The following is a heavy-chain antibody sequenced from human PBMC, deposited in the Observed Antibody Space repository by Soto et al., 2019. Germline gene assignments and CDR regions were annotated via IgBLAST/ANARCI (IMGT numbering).Heavy chain of an antibody. J-gene: IGHJ4*02. CDR2: IDSSGST. CDR1: GDSISNGDYY. V-gene: IGHV4-30-4*01. Sequence: SETLSLTCTVSGDSISNGDYYWSWIRQPPGRGLEWIGYIDSSGSTYYNPSLKSRLTMSVDMSKNQFPLRLTSVTAADTAVYYCASSYLYWGQGLLVTVSS. CDR3: ASSYLY. D-gene: IGHD3-16*02.